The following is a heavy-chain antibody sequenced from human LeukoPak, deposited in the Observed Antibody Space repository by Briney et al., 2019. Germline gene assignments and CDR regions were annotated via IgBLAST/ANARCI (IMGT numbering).Heavy chain of an antibody. Sequence: GGSLRLSCAASGVTFSSSNMHWVRQAPGKGLEWLSFISGSSTTTQYADSVKGRFTISRDIGRKALYLQMNSPRDEDTAVYYCARGGGRSYSDAFDIWGQGTVVTVSS. CDR1: GVTFSSSN. CDR3: ARGGGRSYSDAFDI. V-gene: IGHV3-48*02. CDR2: ISGSSTTT. D-gene: IGHD1-26*01. J-gene: IGHJ3*02.